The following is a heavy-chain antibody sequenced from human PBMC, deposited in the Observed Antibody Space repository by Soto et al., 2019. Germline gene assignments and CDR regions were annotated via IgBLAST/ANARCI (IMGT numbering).Heavy chain of an antibody. V-gene: IGHV3-53*05. D-gene: IGHD6-13*01. CDR1: GFTVSSNY. CDR3: AKGPYSTTSGWFDS. J-gene: IGHJ5*01. Sequence: GGSLRLSCAASGFTVSSNYMSWVRQAPGKGLEWVSVIYSGGNTYYAESVKGRFTISRDNSKNTLYLQMNSLRAEDTAVYYCAKGPYSTTSGWFDSWGQGTLVTVSS. CDR2: IYSGGNT.